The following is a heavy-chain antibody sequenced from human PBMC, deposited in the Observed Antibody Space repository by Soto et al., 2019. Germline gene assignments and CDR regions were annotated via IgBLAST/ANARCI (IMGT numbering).Heavy chain of an antibody. CDR3: ARHIRGYSGYDYEGDYYYYGMDV. CDR2: IIPIFGTA. CDR1: GGTFSSYA. J-gene: IGHJ6*02. V-gene: IGHV1-69*01. Sequence: VQLVESGAEVKKPGSSVKVSCKASGGTFSSYAISWVRQAPGQGLEWMGGIIPIFGTANYAQKFQGRVTITADESTSTAYMELSSLRSEDTAVYYCARHIRGYSGYDYEGDYYYYGMDVWGQGTTVTVSS. D-gene: IGHD5-12*01.